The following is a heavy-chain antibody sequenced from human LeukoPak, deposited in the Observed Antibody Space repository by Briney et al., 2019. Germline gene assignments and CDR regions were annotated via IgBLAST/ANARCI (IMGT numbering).Heavy chain of an antibody. CDR2: INPSGGST. V-gene: IGHV1-46*01. D-gene: IGHD6-19*01. Sequence: ASVKVSCKASGYTFTSYYMHWVRQAPGQGLEWMGIINPSGGSTSYAQKFQGRVTITADKPTNTAYMELSSLRSEDTAVYYCTRNSGWYGVSWGQGTRVTVSS. CDR3: TRNSGWYGVS. CDR1: GYTFTSYY. J-gene: IGHJ4*02.